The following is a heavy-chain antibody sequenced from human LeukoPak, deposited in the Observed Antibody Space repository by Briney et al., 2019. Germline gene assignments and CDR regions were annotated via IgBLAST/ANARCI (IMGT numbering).Heavy chain of an antibody. V-gene: IGHV3-7*03. CDR1: GFTFNTYT. D-gene: IGHD5-18*01. J-gene: IGHJ4*02. Sequence: GGSLRLSCAASGFTFNTYTMNWVRQAPGKGLEWVANIKQDGSERNYVDSVKGRSTISRDNAKNSLFLQMNSLRVEDTAVYYCARGGTRGYSPVDYWGQGILVTVSS. CDR2: IKQDGSER. CDR3: ARGGTRGYSPVDY.